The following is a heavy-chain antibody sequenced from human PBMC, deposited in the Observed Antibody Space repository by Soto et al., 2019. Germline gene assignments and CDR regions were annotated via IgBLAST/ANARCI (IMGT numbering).Heavy chain of an antibody. Sequence: SETLSLTCSVSGGSSSSGDYYWSLIRQPPGKGLEWIGYIYYSGSTYYNPSLKSRVTISVDTSKNQFSLKLSSVTAADTAVYYCARDYNFWSGYETDDAFDIWGQGTMVTVSS. J-gene: IGHJ3*02. CDR1: GGSSSSGDYY. CDR3: ARDYNFWSGYETDDAFDI. V-gene: IGHV4-30-4*01. D-gene: IGHD3-3*01. CDR2: IYYSGST.